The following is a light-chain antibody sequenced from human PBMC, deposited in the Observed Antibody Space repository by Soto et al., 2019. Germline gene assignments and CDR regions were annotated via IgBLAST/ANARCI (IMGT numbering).Light chain of an antibody. CDR2: DAS. CDR3: QQRSNWWT. J-gene: IGKJ1*01. V-gene: IGKV3-11*01. CDR1: QSVSSN. Sequence: EIVVTQSPATLSLSPGERATLSSRASQSVSSNLAWYQQKPGQAPRLLIYDASNRATGIPARFSGSGSGTDFTLTISSLEPEDFAVYYCQQRSNWWTFGQGTKVDI.